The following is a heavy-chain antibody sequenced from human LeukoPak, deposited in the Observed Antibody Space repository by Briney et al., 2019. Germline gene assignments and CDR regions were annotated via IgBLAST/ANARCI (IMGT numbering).Heavy chain of an antibody. J-gene: IGHJ6*03. V-gene: IGHV4-38-2*01. D-gene: IGHD1-26*01. CDR1: GYSISSGYY. CDR3: ASQGHHGKIVGTTLSYFYMDV. CDR2: IYHSGST. Sequence: SETLSLTCAVSGYSISSGYYWGWIRQPPGKGLEWIGSIYHSGSTYYNPSLKSRVTISVDTSKNQFSLKLSSVTAADTAFYYCASQGHHGKIVGTTLSYFYMDVWGKGTTVTVSS.